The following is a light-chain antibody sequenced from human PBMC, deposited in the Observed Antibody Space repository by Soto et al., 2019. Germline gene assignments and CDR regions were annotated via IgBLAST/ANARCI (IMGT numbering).Light chain of an antibody. CDR3: CADAGSSTFAYV. J-gene: IGLJ1*01. CDR1: SSHVGSYDF. CDR2: EVT. Sequence: SLTQPAAVSGSPGQSITISCTRGSSHVGSYDFVSWYQQHPGKAPKVLIYEVTKRPSGVSDRFSGSKSGNTASLTISGLQADDEADYYCCADAGSSTFAYVFGTGTKVTVL. V-gene: IGLV2-23*02.